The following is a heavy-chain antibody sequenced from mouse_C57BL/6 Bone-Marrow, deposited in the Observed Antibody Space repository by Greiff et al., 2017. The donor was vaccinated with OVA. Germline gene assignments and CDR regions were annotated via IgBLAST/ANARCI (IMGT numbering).Heavy chain of an antibody. CDR3: THPLYDYDGGGFDY. V-gene: IGHV14-4*01. CDR1: GFNIKDDY. D-gene: IGHD2-4*01. Sequence: EVKVVESGAELVRPGASVKLSCTASGFNIKDDYMHWVKQRPEQGLEWIGWIDPENGDTEYASKFQGKATITADTSSNTAYLQLSSLTSEDTAVYYCTHPLYDYDGGGFDYWGQGTTLTVSS. CDR2: IDPENGDT. J-gene: IGHJ2*01.